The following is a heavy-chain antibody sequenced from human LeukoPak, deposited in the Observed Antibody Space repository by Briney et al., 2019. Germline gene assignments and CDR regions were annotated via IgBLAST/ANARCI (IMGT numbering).Heavy chain of an antibody. CDR2: IYYSGST. CDR3: ARAYGGKRRGTYYFDY. D-gene: IGHD4-23*01. V-gene: IGHV4-39*01. CDR1: GGSISSSSYY. Sequence: PSETLSLTCTVSGGSISSSSYYWGWIRQPPGKGLEWIGSIYYSGSTYYNPSLKSRVTISVDTSKNQFSLKLSSVTAADTAVYYCARAYGGKRRGTYYFDYWGQGTLVTVSS. J-gene: IGHJ4*02.